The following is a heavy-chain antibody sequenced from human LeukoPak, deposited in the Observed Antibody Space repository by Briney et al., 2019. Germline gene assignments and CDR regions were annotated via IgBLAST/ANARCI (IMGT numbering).Heavy chain of an antibody. D-gene: IGHD4-23*01. CDR1: GGSISSGGYY. V-gene: IGHV4-31*03. J-gene: IGHJ2*01. CDR2: IYYSGST. CDR3: ARGERTPGGNSVWYFDL. Sequence: SQTLSLTCTVSGGSISSGGYYWSWIRQHPGKGLEWIGYIYYSGSTYYNPSLKSRVTISVDTSKNQFSLKLSSVTAADTAVYYCARGERTPGGNSVWYFDLWGRGTLVTVSS.